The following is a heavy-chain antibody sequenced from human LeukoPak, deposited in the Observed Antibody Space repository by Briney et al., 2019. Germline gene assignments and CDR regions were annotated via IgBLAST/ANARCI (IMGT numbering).Heavy chain of an antibody. CDR1: GFTFTSHW. Sequence: PGGSLRLSCAASGFTFTSHWMHWVRLVPAKGLVWLARINFDGSTTGYADSVKGRFTISRDNAKNTLYLQMNSLRAEDTAVYYCTRDRTTVTLFDYWGQGTLVTVSS. CDR3: TRDRTTVTLFDY. CDR2: INFDGSTT. V-gene: IGHV3-74*01. J-gene: IGHJ4*02. D-gene: IGHD4-17*01.